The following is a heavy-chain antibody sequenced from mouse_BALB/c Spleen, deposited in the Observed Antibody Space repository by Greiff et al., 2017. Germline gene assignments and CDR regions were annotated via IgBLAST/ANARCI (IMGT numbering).Heavy chain of an antibody. D-gene: IGHD1-1*01. J-gene: IGHJ3*01. CDR1: GYSFTSYW. CDR2: IHPSDSET. Sequence: QVQLQQSGAELVRPGASVKLSCKASGYSFTSYWMNWVKQRPGQGLEWIGMIHPSDSETRLNQKFKDKATLTVDKSSSTAYMQLSSPTSEDSAVYYCVIYYYGSPWFAYWGQGTLVTVSA. CDR3: VIYYYGSPWFAY. V-gene: IGHV1-74*01.